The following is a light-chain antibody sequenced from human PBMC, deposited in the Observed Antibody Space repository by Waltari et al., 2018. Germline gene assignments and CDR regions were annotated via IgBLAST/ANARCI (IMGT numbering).Light chain of an antibody. CDR2: KDT. V-gene: IGLV3-25*03. Sequence: SYDLTQPPSLPVSPGQTAPLDCPGEPLPNLYAYWYQQKPGQAPLLVISKDTERPSGIPERFSGSSSGTTVMLTISGVRAEDEGDYYCQSTDSSSTYTVFGGGTKLTVL. J-gene: IGLJ3*02. CDR3: QSTDSSSTYTV. CDR1: PLPNLY.